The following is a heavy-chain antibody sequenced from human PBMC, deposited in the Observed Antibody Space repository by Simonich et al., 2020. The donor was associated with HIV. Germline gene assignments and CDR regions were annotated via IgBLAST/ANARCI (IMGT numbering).Heavy chain of an antibody. Sequence: EVQLVQSGAEVKKPGESLKISCKGSGYSFTSYWIGWVRQMPGKGLGWMGFILPGDADTRYSPSFQGQVTTSADKSISTAYLQWSSLKASDTAMYYCARTYYYDSSGYYPYFDYWGQGTLVTVSS. V-gene: IGHV5-51*01. CDR1: GYSFTSYW. D-gene: IGHD3-22*01. CDR2: ILPGDADT. CDR3: ARTYYYDSSGYYPYFDY. J-gene: IGHJ4*02.